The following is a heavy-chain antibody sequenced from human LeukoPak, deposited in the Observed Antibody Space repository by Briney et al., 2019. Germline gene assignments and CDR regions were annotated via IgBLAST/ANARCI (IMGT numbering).Heavy chain of an antibody. J-gene: IGHJ4*02. CDR2: INPNSGGT. Sequence: ASVKVSCKASGYTFTGYFIHWVRQAPGQGLEWMGWINPNSGGTNYAQKLQGRVTMTTDTSTSTAYMELRSLRSDDTAVYYCARDSPKTTVTTPRGYWGQGTLVTVSS. V-gene: IGHV1-2*02. D-gene: IGHD4-17*01. CDR3: ARDSPKTTVTTPRGY. CDR1: GYTFTGYF.